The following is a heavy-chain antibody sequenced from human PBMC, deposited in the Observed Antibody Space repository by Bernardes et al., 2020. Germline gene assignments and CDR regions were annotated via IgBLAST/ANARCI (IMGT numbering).Heavy chain of an antibody. CDR2: IYYSGST. V-gene: IGHV4-39*01. J-gene: IGHJ4*02. CDR1: GDSISSSTYY. D-gene: IGHD3-10*01. CDR3: ARHLRGGELRTFDY. Sequence: SETLSLTCSVSGDSISSSTYYWGWIRQPPGKGLEWIGRIYYSGSTYYNPSLRSRVTISVDTSKNQFSLKLSSVTAADTAVYYCARHLRGGELRTFDYWGQGTLVTVSS.